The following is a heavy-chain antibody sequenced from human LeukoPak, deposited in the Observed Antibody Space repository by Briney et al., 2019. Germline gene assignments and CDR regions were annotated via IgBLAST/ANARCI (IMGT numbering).Heavy chain of an antibody. CDR3: ARDGAGSNWYQH. CDR1: GFTVSSNY. V-gene: IGHV3-66*01. J-gene: IGHJ1*01. CDR2: LYSGGST. Sequence: GGSLRLSCAASGFTVSSNYMSWVRQAPGKGLEWVSVLYSGGSTYYADSVKDRFTISRDNSKNTLYLQMNSLRAEDTAVYYCARDGAGSNWYQHWGQGTLITVSS. D-gene: IGHD4-23*01.